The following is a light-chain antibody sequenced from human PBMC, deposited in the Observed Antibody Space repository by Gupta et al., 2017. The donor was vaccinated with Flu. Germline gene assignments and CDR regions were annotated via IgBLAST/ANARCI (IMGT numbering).Light chain of an antibody. CDR3: SSYRKSDTVVV. Sequence: QSALTQPASVSGSPGQSICISCTGTSSDVGGYDYVSWYQQHPGKAPELVIFEVNRRPSGISDRFSGSKSGNTASLTISGLLAEDEAFYYCSSYRKSDTVVVFGGGTKLTVL. CDR2: EVN. V-gene: IGLV2-14*01. J-gene: IGLJ2*01. CDR1: SSDVGGYDY.